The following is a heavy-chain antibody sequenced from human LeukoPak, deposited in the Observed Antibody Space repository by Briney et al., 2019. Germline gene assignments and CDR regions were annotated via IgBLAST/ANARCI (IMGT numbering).Heavy chain of an antibody. V-gene: IGHV3-21*01. CDR2: ISSSSSYI. Sequence: GGSLGLSCAASGFTFSSYSMNWVRQAPGKGLEWVSSISSSSSYIYYADSVKGRFTISRGNAKNSLYLQMNSLRAEDTAVYYCAREIFYGSGSSYWGQGTLVTVSS. J-gene: IGHJ4*02. D-gene: IGHD3-10*01. CDR1: GFTFSSYS. CDR3: AREIFYGSGSSY.